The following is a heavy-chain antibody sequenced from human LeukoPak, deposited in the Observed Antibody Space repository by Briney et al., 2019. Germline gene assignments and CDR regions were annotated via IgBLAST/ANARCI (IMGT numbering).Heavy chain of an antibody. CDR2: INHSGST. V-gene: IGHV4-34*01. CDR1: GGSFSGYY. CDR3: ARAPRKWWPVET. D-gene: IGHD2-15*01. Sequence: SGTLSLTCAVYGGSFSGYYWSWIRQPPGKGLEWIGEINHSGSTNYNPSLKSRVTISVDTSKNQFSLKLSSVTAADTAVYYCARAPRKWWPVETWGQGTLVTVSS. J-gene: IGHJ5*02.